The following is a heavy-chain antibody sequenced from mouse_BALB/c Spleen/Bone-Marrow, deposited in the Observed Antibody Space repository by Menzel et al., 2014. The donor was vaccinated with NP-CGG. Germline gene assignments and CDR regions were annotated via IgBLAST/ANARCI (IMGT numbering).Heavy chain of an antibody. CDR1: GFTFTDYY. Sequence: EVQGVESGGGLVQPGGSLRLSCATSGFTFTDYYMSWVRQPPGKALEWLGFIRNKANGYTTEYSASVKGRFTISRDNSQSIVYLQMNTLRPEDSATYYCARDNEFPWYFDVWGAGTTVTVSS. CDR3: ARDNEFPWYFDV. CDR2: IRNKANGYTT. V-gene: IGHV7-3*02. J-gene: IGHJ1*01.